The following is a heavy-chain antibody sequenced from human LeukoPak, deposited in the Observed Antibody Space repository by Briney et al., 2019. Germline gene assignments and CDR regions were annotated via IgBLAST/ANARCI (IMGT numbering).Heavy chain of an antibody. V-gene: IGHV3-23*01. CDR3: AKDRFGGWFGELDY. CDR2: IGGSGGST. Sequence: GGSLRLSCAASGFTFSSYAMSWVRQAPGKGLEWVSAIGGSGGSTYYADSVKGRFTISRDNSKNTLYLQMNSLRAEDTAVYYCAKDRFGGWFGELDYWGQGTLVTVSS. J-gene: IGHJ4*02. D-gene: IGHD3-10*01. CDR1: GFTFSSYA.